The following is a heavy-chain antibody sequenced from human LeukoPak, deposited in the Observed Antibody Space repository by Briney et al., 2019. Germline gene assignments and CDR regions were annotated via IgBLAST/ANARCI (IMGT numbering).Heavy chain of an antibody. J-gene: IGHJ4*02. CDR2: ISDTGGNT. CDR1: GFTFGSYA. D-gene: IGHD2-15*01. V-gene: IGHV3-23*01. CDR3: AKYMVRGDCSGGSCYPLVY. Sequence: GGSLRLSCAASGFTFGSYAMSWVRQAPGKGLEWVSTISDTGGNTYYADSVKGRFTISRDNSKSALYLLMTSLRAEDTALYYCAKYMVRGDCSGGSCYPLVYWGRGTRVTVSS.